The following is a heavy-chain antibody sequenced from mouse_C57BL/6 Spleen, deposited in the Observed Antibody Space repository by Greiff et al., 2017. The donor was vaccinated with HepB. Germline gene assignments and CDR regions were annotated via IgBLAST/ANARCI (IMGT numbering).Heavy chain of an antibody. Sequence: VQLQQSGAELVRPGASVTLSCKASGYTFTDYEMRWVKQTPVHGLEWIGAIDPEAGGTAYNQKFKGKAILTADKSSSTAYMELRSLTSEDSAFYYCTSYYQELWAYWGQGTLVTVSA. V-gene: IGHV1-15*01. D-gene: IGHD2-10*01. CDR3: TSYYQELWAY. CDR1: GYTFTDYE. CDR2: IDPEAGGT. J-gene: IGHJ3*01.